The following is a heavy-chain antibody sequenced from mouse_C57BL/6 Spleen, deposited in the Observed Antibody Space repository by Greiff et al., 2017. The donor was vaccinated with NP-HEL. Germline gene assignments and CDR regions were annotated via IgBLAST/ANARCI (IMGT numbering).Heavy chain of an antibody. CDR3: ARRDYYGSSHWYFDV. V-gene: IGHV8-12*01. Sequence: QVTLKVSGPGILQSSQTLSLTCSFSGFSLSTSGMGVSWIRQPSGKGLEWLAHIYWDDDKRYNPSLKRRLTISKDTSRNQVFLKITSVDTADTATYYCARRDYYGSSHWYFDVWGTGTTVTVSS. D-gene: IGHD1-1*01. CDR2: IYWDDDK. CDR1: GFSLSTSGMG. J-gene: IGHJ1*03.